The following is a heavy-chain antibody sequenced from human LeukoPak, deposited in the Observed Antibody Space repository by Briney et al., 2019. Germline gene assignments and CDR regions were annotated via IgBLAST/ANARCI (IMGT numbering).Heavy chain of an antibody. J-gene: IGHJ4*02. CDR2: IIPVCGTA. Sequence: SLKVSCKASGCTFSSYAISWVRQAPGQGLEWMAVIIPVCGTAYYAQKVKGRFTITRDESKSTPYLELNSLRAEDTAVYYCAITAAAFDYGGEGTLVTVPS. D-gene: IGHD6-13*01. CDR3: AITAAAFDY. CDR1: GCTFSSYA. V-gene: IGHV1-69*05.